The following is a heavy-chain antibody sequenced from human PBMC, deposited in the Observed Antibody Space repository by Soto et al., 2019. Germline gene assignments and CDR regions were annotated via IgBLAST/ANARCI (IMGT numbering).Heavy chain of an antibody. CDR3: ARGGLYSSSWTYYYYYMDV. D-gene: IGHD6-13*01. CDR1: GWSFSGYY. Sequence: SETLSLTCAVYGWSFSGYYWSWIRQPPGKGLEWIGEINHSGSTNYNPSLKSRVTISVDTSKNQFSLKLSSVTAADTAVYYCARGGLYSSSWTYYYYYMDVWGKGTTVTVSS. J-gene: IGHJ6*03. CDR2: INHSGST. V-gene: IGHV4-34*01.